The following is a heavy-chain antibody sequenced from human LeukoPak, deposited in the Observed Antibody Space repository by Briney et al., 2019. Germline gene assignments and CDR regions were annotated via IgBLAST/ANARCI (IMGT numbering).Heavy chain of an antibody. J-gene: IGHJ4*02. Sequence: PSETLSLTCTVSGDSISSYYWSLIRRPPGKGLEWIGYMYYSGTTNYNPSLKSRVTISVDTSKNQFSLKLSSVTAADTAVYYCARHTYDSSGNYYLNYWGQGTLVTVSS. CDR1: GDSISSYY. CDR2: MYYSGTT. CDR3: ARHTYDSSGNYYLNY. V-gene: IGHV4-59*08. D-gene: IGHD3-22*01.